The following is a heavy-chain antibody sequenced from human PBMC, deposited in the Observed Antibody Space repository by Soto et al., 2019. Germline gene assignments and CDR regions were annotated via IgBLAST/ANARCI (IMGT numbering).Heavy chain of an antibody. CDR2: IIPIFGTA. V-gene: IGHV1-69*06. D-gene: IGHD3-16*01. CDR1: GGTFSSYA. J-gene: IGHJ3*02. CDR3: GKAFCLNTLGGLTFGI. Sequence: QVQLVQSGAEVKKPGSSVKVSCKASGGTFSSYAISWVRQAPGQGLEWMGGIIPIFGTANYAQKFQGRVTITADKSTSTSYMELGFRRFEDTAVLFLGKAFCLNTLGGLTFGIRGPVTMVSVP.